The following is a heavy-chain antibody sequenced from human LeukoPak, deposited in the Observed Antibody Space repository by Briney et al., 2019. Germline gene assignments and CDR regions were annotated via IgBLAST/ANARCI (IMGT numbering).Heavy chain of an antibody. J-gene: IGHJ4*02. V-gene: IGHV3-23*01. CDR1: EFIFSNIY. CDR3: VEGGAPSYYDGSGDAYFDY. D-gene: IGHD3-22*01. CDR2: ISGSGGRT. Sequence: GGSLRLSCVASEFIFSNIYMSWVRQAPGKGLEWVSAISGSGGRTSYADSVKGRFTVSRDNSKNTLYLQMNSLRAEDTAVYFCVEGGAPSYYDGSGDAYFDYWGQGTLVTVSS.